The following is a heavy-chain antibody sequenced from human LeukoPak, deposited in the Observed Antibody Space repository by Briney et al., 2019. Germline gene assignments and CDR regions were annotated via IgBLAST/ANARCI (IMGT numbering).Heavy chain of an antibody. D-gene: IGHD2-15*01. Sequence: GGSLRLSCAASGFTFSSYSMNWVRQAPGKGLEWVSSISSSSSYIHYADSVKGRFTISRDNAKNSLFLQMNSLRAEDTAVYYRARDRPSGCSGGSCYTPAAFQHWGQGTLVTVSS. J-gene: IGHJ1*01. V-gene: IGHV3-21*01. CDR1: GFTFSSYS. CDR3: ARDRPSGCSGGSCYTPAAFQH. CDR2: ISSSSSYI.